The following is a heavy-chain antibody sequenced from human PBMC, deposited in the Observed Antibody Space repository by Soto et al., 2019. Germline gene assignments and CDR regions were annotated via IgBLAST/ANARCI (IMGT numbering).Heavy chain of an antibody. CDR2: IYYSGST. V-gene: IGHV4-31*03. CDR3: ARDRRISMIVAGGGDAFDF. D-gene: IGHD3-22*01. J-gene: IGHJ3*01. Sequence: PSETLSLTCTVSGGSISSGGYYWSWIRQHPGKGLEWIGYIYYSGSTYYNPSLKSRVTISVDTSKNQFSLKLSSVTAADTAVYYCARDRRISMIVAGGGDAFDFWGQGIMVTVSS. CDR1: GGSISSGGYY.